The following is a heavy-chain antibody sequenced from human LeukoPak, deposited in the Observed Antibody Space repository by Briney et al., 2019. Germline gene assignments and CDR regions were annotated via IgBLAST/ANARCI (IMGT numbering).Heavy chain of an antibody. CDR2: IYSSGSA. D-gene: IGHD3-10*01. J-gene: IGHJ4*02. CDR1: GGSINNYY. Sequence: SETLSLTCTVSGGSINNYYWSWIRQPAGEGLEWIGRIYSSGSASYNPSLKSRVTLSGDTSKNQLSLKLRYVTAADTAVYYCASWPGAWYGEDYWGQGTRVTVSS. V-gene: IGHV4-4*07. CDR3: ASWPGAWYGEDY.